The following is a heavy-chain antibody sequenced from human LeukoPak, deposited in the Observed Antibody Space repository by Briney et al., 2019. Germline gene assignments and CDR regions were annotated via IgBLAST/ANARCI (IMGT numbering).Heavy chain of an antibody. CDR3: AKGRGLGIVNGLLDY. D-gene: IGHD1-26*01. J-gene: IGHJ4*02. CDR1: GFTFSSYG. V-gene: IGHV3-33*03. CDR2: IWYDGSNK. Sequence: GGSLRLSCPASGFTFSSYGMHWVRQAPGKGLEWVAVIWYDGSNKYYADSVKGRFTISRDNSKNTLYLQMNSLRAEDTAVYYCAKGRGLGIVNGLLDYWGQGTLVTVSS.